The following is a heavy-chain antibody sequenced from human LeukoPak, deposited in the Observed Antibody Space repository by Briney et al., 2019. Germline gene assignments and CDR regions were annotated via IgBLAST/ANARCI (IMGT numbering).Heavy chain of an antibody. CDR3: ARDKGYFDY. Sequence: GGSLRLSCAASGFTFSSSWMSWVRQAPGKGLEWVANIKQDGSEKYYVDSVKGRFTTSRDNAKNSLYLQMNSLRAEDTAVYYCARDKGYFDYWGQGTLVTVSS. CDR1: GFTFSSSW. CDR2: IKQDGSEK. J-gene: IGHJ4*02. V-gene: IGHV3-7*01.